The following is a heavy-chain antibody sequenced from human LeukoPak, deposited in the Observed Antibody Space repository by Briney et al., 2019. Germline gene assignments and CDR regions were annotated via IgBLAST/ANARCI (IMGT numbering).Heavy chain of an antibody. J-gene: IGHJ4*02. CDR1: GFTFSSYS. CDR3: AREVAGTGDVDY. D-gene: IGHD6-19*01. Sequence: PGGSLRLSCAASGFTFSSYSMNWVRQAPGKGLEWVSYISSSSSYIYYADSVKGRFTISRDNAKTSLYLQMNSLRAEDTAVYYCAREVAGTGDVDYWGRGTLVTVSS. V-gene: IGHV3-21*01. CDR2: ISSSSSYI.